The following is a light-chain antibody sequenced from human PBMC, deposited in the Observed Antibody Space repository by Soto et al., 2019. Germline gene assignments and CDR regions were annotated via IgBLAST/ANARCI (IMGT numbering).Light chain of an antibody. CDR2: LGS. V-gene: IGKV2-28*01. CDR1: QSLLHRNGNNY. J-gene: IGKJ3*01. CDR3: MQALQAPTT. Sequence: DIVMTQSPLSLPVTPGEPASISCRSSQSLLHRNGNNYLDWYVQKPGQSPQLLIYLGSYRASGVPDRFSGSASGTDFTLKISRVEAEDVGVYYCMQALQAPTTFGPGTKVDIK.